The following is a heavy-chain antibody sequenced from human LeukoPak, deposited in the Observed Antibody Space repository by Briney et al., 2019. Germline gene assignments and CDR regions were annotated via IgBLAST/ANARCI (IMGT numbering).Heavy chain of an antibody. D-gene: IGHD5-12*01. Sequence: GASVKVSCKASGYTFTSYAMHWVRQAPGQRLEWMGWINAGNGNTKYSQKFQGRVTITADESTSTAYMELSSLRSEDTAVYYCARDNVAGGGYDWPTGWFDPWGQGTLVTVSS. CDR1: GYTFTSYA. CDR3: ARDNVAGGGYDWPTGWFDP. V-gene: IGHV1-3*01. J-gene: IGHJ5*02. CDR2: INAGNGNT.